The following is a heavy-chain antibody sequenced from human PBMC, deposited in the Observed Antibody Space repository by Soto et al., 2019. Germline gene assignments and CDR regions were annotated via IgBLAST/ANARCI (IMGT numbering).Heavy chain of an antibody. D-gene: IGHD4-17*01. CDR3: ARSTVPEDY. CDR2: IYHSGST. V-gene: IGHV4-4*02. Sequence: QVQLQESGPGLVKPSGTLSLTCAVSGGSISSNNWWSWVRQPPGKGLEWIGEIYHSGSTNYNPSLKSRVTISVDNYKNHFSLMLSSVNDADTAVYYCARSTVPEDYWGPGNLVTVAS. CDR1: GGSISSNNW. J-gene: IGHJ4*02.